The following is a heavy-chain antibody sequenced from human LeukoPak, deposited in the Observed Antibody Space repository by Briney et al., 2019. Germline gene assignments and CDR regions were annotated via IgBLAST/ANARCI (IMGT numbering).Heavy chain of an antibody. V-gene: IGHV4-38-2*02. CDR3: VRRGGRFDT. CDR2: IYRNGDT. J-gene: IGHJ5*02. Sequence: PSETLSLTCTVSGGSISSDWYWGWVRRPPGNGLEWIGAIYRNGDTYYNPSLKSRVTISHDTSKNQFSLKLSSVTAADTAVYYCVRRGGRFDTWGQGTLVTVSS. CDR1: GGSISSDWY.